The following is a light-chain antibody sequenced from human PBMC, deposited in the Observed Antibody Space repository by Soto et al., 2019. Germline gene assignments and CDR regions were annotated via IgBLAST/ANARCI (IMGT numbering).Light chain of an antibody. CDR1: SSNIGAGYD. CDR2: GNT. Sequence: QSVLTQPPSVSGAPGQRVTISCTGSSSNIGAGYDVHWYQQLPGTAPKLLIYGNTNRPSGVPDRFSGSKSGTSASLAITGLQAEDEADYYCSSYAGGNTLVFGGGTKLTVL. V-gene: IGLV1-40*01. CDR3: SSYAGGNTLV. J-gene: IGLJ2*01.